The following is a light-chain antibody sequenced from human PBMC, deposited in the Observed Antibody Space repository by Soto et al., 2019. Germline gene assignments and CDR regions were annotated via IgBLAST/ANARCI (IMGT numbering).Light chain of an antibody. Sequence: SSELTQPPSVSVSPGQTASITCSGDKLGDKYACWYQQKPGQSPVLVIYQDSKRPSGTPERFSGSNSGNTATLTISGTQAMDEADYYCQAWDSSTYVFGTGTKVTVL. CDR2: QDS. J-gene: IGLJ1*01. V-gene: IGLV3-1*01. CDR1: KLGDKY. CDR3: QAWDSSTYV.